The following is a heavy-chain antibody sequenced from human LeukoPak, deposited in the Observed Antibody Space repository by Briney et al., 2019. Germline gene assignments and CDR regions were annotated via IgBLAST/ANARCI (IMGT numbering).Heavy chain of an antibody. D-gene: IGHD6-19*01. V-gene: IGHV5-51*01. Sequence: GESLKISCKGSGNNFAGYRIGWVRQVSGKGLEWIGIIYPTYSNTKYSPSFQGRVTISIDKYINTAYLQWSSLKASDTAMYYCARQGHSTGWSFDSWGQGTQVTVSS. CDR1: GNNFAGYR. CDR2: IYPTYSNT. J-gene: IGHJ4*02. CDR3: ARQGHSTGWSFDS.